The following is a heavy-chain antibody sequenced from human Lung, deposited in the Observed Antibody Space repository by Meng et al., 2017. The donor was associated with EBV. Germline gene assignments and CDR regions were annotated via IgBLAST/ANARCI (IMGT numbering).Heavy chain of an antibody. Sequence: QEELQRWGAGPLKPSETLPLPCAVYGGYPSAYYWSWIRQPPGKGLEWIGEINRSGSTNYNPSLKSRLTVSMDTSKNQFSLKLSSVTAADTAVYYCARLYRGGWYLWGRGTLVTVSS. V-gene: IGHV4-34*02. CDR1: GGYPSAYY. CDR3: ARLYRGGWYL. CDR2: INRSGST. J-gene: IGHJ4*02. D-gene: IGHD6-19*01.